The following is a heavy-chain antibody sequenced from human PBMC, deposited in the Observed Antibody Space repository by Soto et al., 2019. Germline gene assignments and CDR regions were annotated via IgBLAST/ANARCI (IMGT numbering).Heavy chain of an antibody. Sequence: QVQLVQSGAEVKKPGSSVKVSCKASGGTFSSYAISWVRQAPGQGLEWMGGIIPIFGTADYAQKFQGRVAITADAPTSTAYMELSSLRSEDTAVYYCASAWGPSYYSGMDVWGQGTTVTVSS. D-gene: IGHD3-16*01. V-gene: IGHV1-69*12. CDR3: ASAWGPSYYSGMDV. J-gene: IGHJ6*02. CDR1: GGTFSSYA. CDR2: IIPIFGTA.